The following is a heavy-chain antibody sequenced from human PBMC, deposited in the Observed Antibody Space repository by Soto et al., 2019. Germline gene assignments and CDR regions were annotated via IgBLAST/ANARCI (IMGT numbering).Heavy chain of an antibody. D-gene: IGHD4-17*01. Sequence: QVQLQESGPGLVKPSQTLSLTCTVSGGSISSDGYCWSWIRQHPGKGLEWVGSIYYSGNTYYNPSLASRVSISVDTAKNQFSLEVSSVTAEDTAVYYCARDATTVGKSWFDPWGQGTLVTVSS. CDR3: ARDATTVGKSWFDP. V-gene: IGHV4-31*03. CDR1: GGSISSDGYC. J-gene: IGHJ5*02. CDR2: IYYSGNT.